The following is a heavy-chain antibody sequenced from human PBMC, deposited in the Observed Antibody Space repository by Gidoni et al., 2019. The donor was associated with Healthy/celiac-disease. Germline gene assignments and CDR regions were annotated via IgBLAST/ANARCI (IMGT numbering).Heavy chain of an antibody. J-gene: IGHJ3*02. CDR2: IRSKAYGGTT. V-gene: IGHV3-49*03. Sequence: EVQLVESGGGLVQPGRSLRLSCTASGFTFGDYAMSWFRQAPGKGLGWVGFIRSKAYGGTTEYAASVKGRFTISRDDSKSIAYLQMNSLKTEDTAVYYCTRASYDYVWGSYSAFDIWGQGTMVTVSS. CDR3: TRASYDYVWGSYSAFDI. D-gene: IGHD3-16*01. CDR1: GFTFGDYA.